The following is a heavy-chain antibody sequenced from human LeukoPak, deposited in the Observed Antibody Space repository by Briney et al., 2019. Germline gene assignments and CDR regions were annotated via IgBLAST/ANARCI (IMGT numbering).Heavy chain of an antibody. Sequence: PGGSLRLSCAASGFTFNQYWMHWVRQGSGKGLAWVSRISLDGSETDYADSVKGRFTVPRDNAKNTVYLQMNRLRVDDTAVYYCARGVYGNFDSWGQGILVTVSS. CDR2: ISLDGSET. V-gene: IGHV3-74*01. J-gene: IGHJ4*02. CDR3: ARGVYGNFDS. CDR1: GFTFNQYW. D-gene: IGHD3-10*01.